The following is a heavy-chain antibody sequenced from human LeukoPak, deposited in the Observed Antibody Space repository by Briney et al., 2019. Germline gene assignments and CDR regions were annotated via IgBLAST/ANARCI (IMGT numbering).Heavy chain of an antibody. D-gene: IGHD2-2*02. CDR2: ISGSGGST. V-gene: IGHV3-23*01. Sequence: GGALRLSCAASGFTFSSYAMSWVRQAPRKGLEWVSAISGSGGSTYYAASVKGRFTISRDNSKNTLYLQMNSLRAEDTAVYYCAKVIVVVPAAIPYFDYWGQGTLVTVSS. J-gene: IGHJ4*02. CDR3: AKVIVVVPAAIPYFDY. CDR1: GFTFSSYA.